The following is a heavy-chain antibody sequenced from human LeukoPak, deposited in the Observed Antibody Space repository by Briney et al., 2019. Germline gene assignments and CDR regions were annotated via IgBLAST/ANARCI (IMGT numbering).Heavy chain of an antibody. CDR1: GLSFSNYW. V-gene: IGHV3-20*04. J-gene: IGHJ4*02. CDR2: INWNGGST. CDR3: ARKTGDPDY. D-gene: IGHD7-27*01. Sequence: GGSLRLSCEASGLSFSNYWMHWVRQAPGKGLEWVSGINWNGGSTDYADSVKGRFTISRDNAKNSLYLQMNSLRAEDTALYYCARKTGDPDYWGQGTLVTVSS.